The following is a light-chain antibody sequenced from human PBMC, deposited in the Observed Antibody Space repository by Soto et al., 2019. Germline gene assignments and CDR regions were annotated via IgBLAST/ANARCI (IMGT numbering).Light chain of an antibody. Sequence: IQLTQSPSSLSASVGDRVTITCRASQGISSYLAWYQQKPGKAPKLLIYAASTLQSGVPSRFTGSGFGTVSLLPISTLRLEDLAIYSCHQLVIYLRIFGPGPRVIS. CDR1: QGISSY. CDR3: HQLVIYLRI. CDR2: AAS. J-gene: IGKJ3*01. V-gene: IGKV1-9*01.